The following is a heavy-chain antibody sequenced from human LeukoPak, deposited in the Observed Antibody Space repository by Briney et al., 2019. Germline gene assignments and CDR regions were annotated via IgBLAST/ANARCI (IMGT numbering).Heavy chain of an antibody. CDR3: ARAGGGYRYGYYYHFYMDV. D-gene: IGHD5-18*01. CDR1: GFNVSSNY. CDR2: LYSGGSA. J-gene: IGHJ6*03. V-gene: IGHV3-53*01. Sequence: GGSLRLSCAASGFNVSSNYMSWVSQAPGKGLEWVSLLYSGGSAFHADSVKGRFTISRDNSKNTLYLQLNSLRAEDTAVYYCARAGGGYRYGYYYHFYMDVWGKGTTVTVSS.